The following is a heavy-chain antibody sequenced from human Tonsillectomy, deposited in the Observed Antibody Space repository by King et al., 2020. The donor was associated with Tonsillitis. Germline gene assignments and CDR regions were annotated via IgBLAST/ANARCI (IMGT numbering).Heavy chain of an antibody. J-gene: IGHJ4*02. CDR3: ARRTDLLSFDY. D-gene: IGHD1-26*01. CDR2: IDYSGTT. CDR1: GGSISNRSYY. V-gene: IGHV4-39*01. Sequence: LQLQESGPGLVKPSETLSLTCTVSGGSISNRSYYWGWIRQPPGKGLEWIGSIDYSGTTYYNPSLKSRVIISVDTSKNQFSLKMSSVTAADTAVYYCARRTDLLSFDYWGQGTLVTVSS.